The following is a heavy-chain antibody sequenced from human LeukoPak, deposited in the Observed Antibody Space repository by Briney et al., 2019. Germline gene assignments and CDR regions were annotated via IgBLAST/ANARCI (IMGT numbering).Heavy chain of an antibody. D-gene: IGHD3-22*01. Sequence: GGSLRLSCAASGFTFSDYYMSWIRQAPGKGLEWVSYISSSGSTIYYADSVKGRFTISRDNAKNSLYLQMNSLRAEDTAVYYCAKGAYDSSGYYYVNYYGMDVWGQGTTVTVSS. CDR3: AKGAYDSSGYYYVNYYGMDV. J-gene: IGHJ6*02. CDR1: GFTFSDYY. V-gene: IGHV3-11*01. CDR2: ISSSGSTI.